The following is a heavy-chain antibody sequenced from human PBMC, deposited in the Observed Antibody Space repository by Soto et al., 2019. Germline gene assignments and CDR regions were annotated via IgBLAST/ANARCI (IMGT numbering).Heavy chain of an antibody. CDR1: GYTFTGYY. CDR3: ARSKPAYYYGMDV. V-gene: IGHV1-2*02. Sequence: VKVSCKASGYTFTGYYMHWVRQAPGQGLEWMGWINPNSGGTNYAQKFQGRVTMTRDTSISTAYMELSRLRSDDTAVYYCARSKPAYYYGMDVWGQGTTVTVSS. CDR2: INPNSGGT. J-gene: IGHJ6*02.